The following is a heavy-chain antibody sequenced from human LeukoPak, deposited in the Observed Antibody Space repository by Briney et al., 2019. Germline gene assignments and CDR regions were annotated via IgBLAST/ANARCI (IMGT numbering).Heavy chain of an antibody. J-gene: IGHJ5*02. CDR2: INHSGST. CDR3: ARRRFLEWLLGSWFDP. CDR1: GGSFSGYY. D-gene: IGHD3-3*01. V-gene: IGHV4-34*01. Sequence: SETLSPTCAVYGGSFSGYYWSWIRQPPGKGLEWIGEINHSGSTNYNPSLKSRVTISVDTSKNQFSLKLSSVTAADTAVYYCARRRFLEWLLGSWFDPWGQGTLVTVSS.